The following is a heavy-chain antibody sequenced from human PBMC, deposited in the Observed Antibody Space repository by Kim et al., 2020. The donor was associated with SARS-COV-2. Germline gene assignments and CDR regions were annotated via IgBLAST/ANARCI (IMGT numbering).Heavy chain of an antibody. CDR1: GFTFDDYA. CDR3: FARSVGDSGTQNY. D-gene: IGHD3-16*01. V-gene: IGHV3-9*01. CDR2: ISWNSGSI. Sequence: GGSLRLSCAASGFTFDDYAMHWVRQAPGKGLEWVSGISWNSGSIGYADSVKGRFTISRDNAKNSLYLQMNSLRAEDTALYYCFARSVGDSGTQNYWGQGTLVTVSS. J-gene: IGHJ4*02.